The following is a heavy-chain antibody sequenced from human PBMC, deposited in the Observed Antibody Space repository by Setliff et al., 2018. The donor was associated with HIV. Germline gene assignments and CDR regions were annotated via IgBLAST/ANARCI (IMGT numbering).Heavy chain of an antibody. D-gene: IGHD4-17*01. CDR1: GGSISSGDYY. CDR2: IYHNGIT. V-gene: IGHV4-39*07. CDR3: ARRIYGNNPYFDY. Sequence: NPSETLSLTCTVSGGSISSGDYYWGWIRQPPGKGLEWIGSIYHNGITYYNPSLKSRVTISVDTSQNQFSLKLSSVTAADTAIYYCARRIYGNNPYFDYWSQGTLVTVSS. J-gene: IGHJ4*02.